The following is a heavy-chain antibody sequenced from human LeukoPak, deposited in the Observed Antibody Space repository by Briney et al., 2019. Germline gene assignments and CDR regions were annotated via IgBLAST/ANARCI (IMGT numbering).Heavy chain of an antibody. Sequence: GSSVKVSCKASGGTFSSYAISWVRQAPGRGLEWMGGINPNSGGTNYAQKFQGRVTMTRDTSISTAYMELSRLRSDDTAVYYCARDNVIRWGQGTLVTVSS. CDR1: GGTFSSYA. V-gene: IGHV1-2*02. CDR2: INPNSGGT. D-gene: IGHD3-16*02. CDR3: ARDNVIR. J-gene: IGHJ4*02.